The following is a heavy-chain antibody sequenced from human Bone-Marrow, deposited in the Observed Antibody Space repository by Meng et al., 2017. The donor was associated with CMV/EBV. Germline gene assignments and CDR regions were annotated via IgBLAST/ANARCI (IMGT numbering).Heavy chain of an antibody. CDR2: IYPGDSDT. D-gene: IGHD1-7*01. J-gene: IGHJ4*02. V-gene: IGHV5-51*01. CDR1: GYSFTSYW. CDR3: ARRRRTGTTHFDY. Sequence: GGSLRLSCKGSGYSFTSYWIGWVRQMPGKGLEWIGIIYPGDSDTRYSPSFQGQVTISADKSISTAYLQWSSLKASDTAMYYCARRRRTGTTHFDYWGQGTLVTVSS.